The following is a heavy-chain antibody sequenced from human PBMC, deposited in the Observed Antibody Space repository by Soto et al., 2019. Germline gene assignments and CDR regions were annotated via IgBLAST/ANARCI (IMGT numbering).Heavy chain of an antibody. Sequence: QVQLQESGPGLVKPSQTLSLTCTVSGGSISSGGYYWSWIRQHPGKGLEWIGYIYYSGSTYYNPSLKSRVTISVDTSKNQFSLKLSSVTAADTAVYYCARDLLGSSPQGDAGFDYWGQGTLVTVSS. CDR2: IYYSGST. J-gene: IGHJ4*02. CDR3: ARDLLGSSPQGDAGFDY. V-gene: IGHV4-31*03. D-gene: IGHD6-6*01. CDR1: GGSISSGGYY.